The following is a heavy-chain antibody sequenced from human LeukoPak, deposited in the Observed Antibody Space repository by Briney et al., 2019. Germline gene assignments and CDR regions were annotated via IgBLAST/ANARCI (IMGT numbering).Heavy chain of an antibody. D-gene: IGHD2-2*01. J-gene: IGHJ4*02. CDR2: IYYSGST. Sequence: SETLSLTCTVSGGSISSYYWSWTRQPPGKGLEWIGYIYYSGSTNYNPSLKSRVTISVDTSKNQFSLKLSSVTAADTAVYYCARAPYCSSTSCAQDYWGQGTLVTVSS. CDR1: GGSISSYY. CDR3: ARAPYCSSTSCAQDY. V-gene: IGHV4-59*01.